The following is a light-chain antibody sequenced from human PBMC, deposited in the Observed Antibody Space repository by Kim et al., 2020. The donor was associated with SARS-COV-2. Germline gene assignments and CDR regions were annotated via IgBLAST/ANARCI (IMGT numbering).Light chain of an antibody. CDR1: QSLLDSDGYNY. CDR3: MQVRRGNT. Sequence: DIVMTQSQLSQPVTPGEPASISCRSSQSLLDSDGYNYLDWYLQKPGQAPQLLIYLGSNRASGVPDRFSGSGSGTDFTLKISRVEAEDVGVYYCMQVRRGNTFGQGTKLEI. J-gene: IGKJ2*01. CDR2: LGS. V-gene: IGKV2-28*01.